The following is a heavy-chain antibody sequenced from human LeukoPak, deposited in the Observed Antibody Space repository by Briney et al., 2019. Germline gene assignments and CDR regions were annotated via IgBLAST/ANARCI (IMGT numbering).Heavy chain of an antibody. J-gene: IGHJ5*02. V-gene: IGHV4-34*01. D-gene: IGHD3-10*01. CDR2: INHSGST. CDR3: ARGITMVRGVIRKTYNWFDP. CDR1: GGSFSGYY. Sequence: PSETLSLTCAVYGGSFSGYYWSWIRQPPGKGLEWTGEINHSGSTSYNPSLKSRVTISVDTSKNQFSLKLSSVTAADTAVYYCARGITMVRGVIRKTYNWFDPWGQGTLVTVSS.